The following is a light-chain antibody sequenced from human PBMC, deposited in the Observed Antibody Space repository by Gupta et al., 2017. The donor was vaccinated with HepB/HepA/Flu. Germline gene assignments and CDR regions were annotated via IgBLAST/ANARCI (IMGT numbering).Light chain of an antibody. J-gene: IGLJ2*01. CDR3: GTWDSSLSQLV. V-gene: IGLV1-51*02. CDR2: KNN. CDR1: SFNIENNY. Sequence: QPVLSQPPSVSAAPGHKVTIACSGSSFNIENNYVYWFQQLPRTAPKHLIYKNNERPSGIPDRFVGSKSGTSASLGIAGLQTGDEADYDCGTWDSSLSQLVFGGGTKLTVL.